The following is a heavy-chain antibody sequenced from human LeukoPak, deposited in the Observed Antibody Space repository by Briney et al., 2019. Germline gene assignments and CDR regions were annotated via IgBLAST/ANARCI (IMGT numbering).Heavy chain of an antibody. J-gene: IGHJ3*02. CDR1: GFTFSSYS. D-gene: IGHD6-6*01. CDR2: ISSGSTYM. Sequence: GGSLRLSCAASGFTFSSYSMNWVRQAPGKGLEWVSSISSGSTYMYYADSVKGRFTISRDNAQNSMYLQMNSLRAEDTAVYYCGRVGGRSKAAKGDAFDIWGQGTMIVVSS. CDR3: GRVGGRSKAAKGDAFDI. V-gene: IGHV3-21*01.